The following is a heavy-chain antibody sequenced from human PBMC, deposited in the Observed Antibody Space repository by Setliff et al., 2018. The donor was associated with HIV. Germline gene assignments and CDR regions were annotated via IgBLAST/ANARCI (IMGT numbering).Heavy chain of an antibody. CDR2: IIPIFGTA. V-gene: IGHV1-69*13. D-gene: IGHD5-18*01. Sequence: ASVKVSCKASGGTFSSYAISWVRQAPGQGLEWMGGIIPIFGTANYAQKFQGRVTITADESTTTAYMELSSLRSEDTAVYYCARDRDSNLDYWGQGTLVTVSS. CDR1: GGTFSSYA. CDR3: ARDRDSNLDY. J-gene: IGHJ4*02.